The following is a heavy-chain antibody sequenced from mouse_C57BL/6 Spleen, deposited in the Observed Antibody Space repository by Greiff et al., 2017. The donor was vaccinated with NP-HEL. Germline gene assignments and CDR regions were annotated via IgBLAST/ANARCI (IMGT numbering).Heavy chain of an antibody. D-gene: IGHD2-3*01. CDR3: ARGDYDGYYSY. CDR1: GYSITSGYY. J-gene: IGHJ2*01. V-gene: IGHV3-6*01. Sequence: VQLKESGPGLVKPSQSLSLTCSVTGYSITSGYYWNWIRQFPGNKLEWMGYISYDGSNNYNPSLKNRISITRDTSKNQFFLKLNSVTTEDTATYYCARGDYDGYYSYWGQGTTLTVSS. CDR2: ISYDGSN.